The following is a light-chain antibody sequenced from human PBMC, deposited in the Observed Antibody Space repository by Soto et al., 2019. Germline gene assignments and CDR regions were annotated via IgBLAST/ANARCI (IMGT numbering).Light chain of an antibody. CDR2: DAS. J-gene: IGKJ4*01. CDR1: QDIANY. V-gene: IGKV1-33*01. CDR3: QQYDDTLVT. Sequence: DIQMTQSPSSLSASVGDRVTITCQASQDIANYLNWYQQKPGKAPKRSIYDASNLEEGVPFRFSGSGVGTYFTFTISNLRPEDIATYYCQQYDDTLVTFGGGTKVEIK.